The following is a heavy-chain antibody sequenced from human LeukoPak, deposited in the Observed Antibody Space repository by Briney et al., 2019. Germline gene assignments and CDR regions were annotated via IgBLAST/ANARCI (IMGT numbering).Heavy chain of an antibody. V-gene: IGHV4-30-4*01. CDR2: MYYSGST. CDR3: ARRTQNDYPGEYYFDY. CDR1: GGSISSSDYY. D-gene: IGHD3-10*01. Sequence: PSETLSLTCTVSGGSISSSDYYWSWIRQPPGKGLEWIGFMYYSGSTNYNSSLKSRVSMSVDTSKNQFSLRLSSVTAADTAVYYCARRTQNDYPGEYYFDYWGQGTLVTVSS. J-gene: IGHJ4*02.